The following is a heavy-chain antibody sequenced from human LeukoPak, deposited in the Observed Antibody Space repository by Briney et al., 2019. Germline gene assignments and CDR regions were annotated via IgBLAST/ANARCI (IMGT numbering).Heavy chain of an antibody. V-gene: IGHV4-30-2*01. CDR3: ARGSPYYYGSGSYYDSYYFDY. CDR2: IYHSGST. D-gene: IGHD3-10*01. Sequence: SQTLSLTCAVSGGSISSGGYSWSWIRQPPGKGLEWIGYIYHSGSTYCNPSLKSRVTISVDRSKNQFSLKLSSVTAADTAVYYCARGSPYYYGSGSYYDSYYFDYWGQGTLVTVSS. J-gene: IGHJ4*02. CDR1: GGSISSGGYS.